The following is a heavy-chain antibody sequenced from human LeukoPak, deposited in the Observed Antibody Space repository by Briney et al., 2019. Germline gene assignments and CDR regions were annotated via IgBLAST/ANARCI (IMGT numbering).Heavy chain of an antibody. D-gene: IGHD3-10*01. Sequence: VASVKVSCKAFGHTLRDLSIHWVRQAPGKGLEWMGGYDPEDDERIYSEKFLGRVTLTEDTSTDTPYMELTRLRSDDTAVYYCSTETAGNYWGQGTLVTVSS. CDR3: STETAGNY. J-gene: IGHJ4*02. CDR1: GHTLRDLS. V-gene: IGHV1-24*01. CDR2: YDPEDDER.